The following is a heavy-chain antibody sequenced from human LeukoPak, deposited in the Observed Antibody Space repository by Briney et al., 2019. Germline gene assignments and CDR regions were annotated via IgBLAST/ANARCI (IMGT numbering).Heavy chain of an antibody. J-gene: IGHJ4*02. V-gene: IGHV3-21*01. Sequence: GGSLRLSCAASGFTFSSYSMNGVRQAPGKGLEWVSSISSSGSYIYYADSVKGRFTISRDNAKNSLYLQMNSLRAEDTAVYYCARDGSGSYYIDYWGQGTLVTVSS. CDR3: ARDGSGSYYIDY. CDR1: GFTFSSYS. D-gene: IGHD1-26*01. CDR2: ISSSGSYI.